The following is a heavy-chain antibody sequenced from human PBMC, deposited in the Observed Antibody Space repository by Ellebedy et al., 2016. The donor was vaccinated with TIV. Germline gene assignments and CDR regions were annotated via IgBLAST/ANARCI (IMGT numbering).Heavy chain of an antibody. J-gene: IGHJ4*02. CDR1: GITFSNYA. Sequence: GESLKISCAASGITFSNYALTWVRQAPGTGLEWVSSISGSGDTTYSADSVKGRFTISRDNSENTLYMQMNNLRAEDTAVYYCAKDRPSDYWGQGTLVTVSS. CDR3: AKDRPSDY. CDR2: ISGSGDTT. V-gene: IGHV3-23*01.